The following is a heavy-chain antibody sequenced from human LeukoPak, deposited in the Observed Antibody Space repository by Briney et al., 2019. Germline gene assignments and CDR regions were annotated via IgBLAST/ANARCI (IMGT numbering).Heavy chain of an antibody. CDR3: ARRGPYFDWF. V-gene: IGHV3-30*03. CDR1: GFTFSNYG. CDR2: ISHDGGNN. J-gene: IGHJ4*02. Sequence: GGSLRLSCAASGFTFSNYGMHWVPQAPGKGLVWVVVISHDGGNNNYADSVKGRFTISRDNSKNTLYLQMNSLRPEDTAVYYCARRGPYFDWFWGQGTLVTVSS. D-gene: IGHD3-9*01.